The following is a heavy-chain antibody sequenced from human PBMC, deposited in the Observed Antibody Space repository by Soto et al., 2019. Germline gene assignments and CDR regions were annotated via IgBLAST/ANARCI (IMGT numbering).Heavy chain of an antibody. CDR2: IFYTGST. D-gene: IGHD4-17*01. V-gene: IGHV4-31*03. Sequence: SETLSLTCTVSGVSISRRGFYWSWIRQHPGKGLEWIGYIFYTGSTDYNPSLKSRVTIAVDTSKNQFSLKMSSVTAADTAVYYCATDLYGNFGDEVGMDVWGQGTTVTVSS. J-gene: IGHJ6*02. CDR1: GVSISRRGFY. CDR3: ATDLYGNFGDEVGMDV.